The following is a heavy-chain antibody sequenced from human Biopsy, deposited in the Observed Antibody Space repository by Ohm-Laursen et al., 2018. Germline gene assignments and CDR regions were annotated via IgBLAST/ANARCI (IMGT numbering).Heavy chain of an antibody. D-gene: IGHD3-16*01. CDR2: ISSSSDNI. J-gene: IGHJ6*02. V-gene: IGHV3-21*01. CDR3: AGSRGRWGSATIFYYGMDV. CDR1: GFTLSSYS. Sequence: SLRLSCAASGFTLSSYSMNWVRQTPGKGLEWVSTISSSSDNIYYVDSVKGRFTISRDNDKNSLYLQMNSLRAEDTAVYYCAGSRGRWGSATIFYYGMDVWGQGTTVTVSS.